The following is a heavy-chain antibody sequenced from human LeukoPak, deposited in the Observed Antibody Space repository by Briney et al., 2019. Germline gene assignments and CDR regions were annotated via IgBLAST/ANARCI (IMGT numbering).Heavy chain of an antibody. J-gene: IGHJ4*02. CDR3: AKATPYDILTGRRRYYFDY. D-gene: IGHD3-9*01. Sequence: GGSLRLSCAASGFTFSTYAMSWVRQAPGKGLEWVSAISGSGGSTYYADSVKGRFTISRDNSKNTLYLQMNSLRAEDTAVYYCAKATPYDILTGRRRYYFDYWGQGTLVTVSS. CDR2: ISGSGGST. CDR1: GFTFSTYA. V-gene: IGHV3-23*01.